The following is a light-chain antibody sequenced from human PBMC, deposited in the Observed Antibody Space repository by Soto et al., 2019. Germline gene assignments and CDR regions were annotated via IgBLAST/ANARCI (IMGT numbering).Light chain of an antibody. J-gene: IGLJ1*01. Sequence: QAVLTQPPAASGTAGQRVTISCSGSSSNSGSNYVYWYQQLPGTAPKLLIYRNNQRPSGVPDRFSGSKSGTSASLAISGLRSEDEADYYCAAWDDSMSGYVFGTGTKVTVL. CDR1: SSNSGSNY. CDR2: RNN. V-gene: IGLV1-47*01. CDR3: AAWDDSMSGYV.